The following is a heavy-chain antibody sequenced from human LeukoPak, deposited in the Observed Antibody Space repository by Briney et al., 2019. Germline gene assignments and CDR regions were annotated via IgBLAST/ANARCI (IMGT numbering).Heavy chain of an antibody. CDR2: ARNKVNSYTT. J-gene: IGHJ4*02. Sequence: GGSLRLSCTDPGFTFSDHYMAWVRQAPGKGLEWVGRARNKVNSYTTEYAASVKGRFTISRDDSKNSLYVQMNSLKTDDTAVYYCARVNVRDGYNFDYWGQGTLVTVSS. CDR3: ARVNVRDGYNFDY. CDR1: GFTFSDHY. D-gene: IGHD5-24*01. V-gene: IGHV3-72*01.